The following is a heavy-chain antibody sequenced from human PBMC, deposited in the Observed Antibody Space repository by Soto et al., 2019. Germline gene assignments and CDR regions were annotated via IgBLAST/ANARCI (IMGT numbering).Heavy chain of an antibody. CDR1: GYSFTSYW. CDR3: ASSIAAAGRGSYFDD. Sequence: GESLKISCKGSGYSFTSYWIGWVRQMPGKGLEWMGIIYPGDSDTRYSPSFQGQVTISADKSISTAYLQWSSLKASDTAMYYCASSIAAAGRGSYFDDWGQGTLGTVSS. CDR2: IYPGDSDT. J-gene: IGHJ4*02. D-gene: IGHD6-13*01. V-gene: IGHV5-51*01.